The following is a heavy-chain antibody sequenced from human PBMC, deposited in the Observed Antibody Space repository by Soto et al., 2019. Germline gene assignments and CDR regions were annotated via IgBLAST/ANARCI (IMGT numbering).Heavy chain of an antibody. CDR2: IIPIFGTA. D-gene: IGHD1-26*01. CDR1: GGTFSSYA. J-gene: IGHJ4*02. V-gene: IGHV1-69*13. Sequence: SVKVSCKASGGTFSSYAISWVRQAPGQGLEWMGGIIPIFGTANYAQKFQGRVTITAEESTSTAYMELSSLRSEDTAVYYCARARIVGANDLVYWGQGTLVTVSS. CDR3: ARARIVGANDLVY.